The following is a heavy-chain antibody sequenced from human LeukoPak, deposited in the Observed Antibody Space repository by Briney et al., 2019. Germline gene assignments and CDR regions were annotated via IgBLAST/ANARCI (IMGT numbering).Heavy chain of an antibody. Sequence: PGGPLRLSCAASGLTFSRYWLTWVRQAPGKGLEWVANINQDGSEKNYVDSVKGRFTISRDNAKSSLYLQMNSLRDEDTAVYHCVSRGCTANACFVSSFNCFDHWGQGSLVTVSS. CDR2: INQDGSEK. CDR1: GLTFSRYW. CDR3: VSRGCTANACFVSSFNCFDH. V-gene: IGHV3-7*03. D-gene: IGHD2-8*02. J-gene: IGHJ4*02.